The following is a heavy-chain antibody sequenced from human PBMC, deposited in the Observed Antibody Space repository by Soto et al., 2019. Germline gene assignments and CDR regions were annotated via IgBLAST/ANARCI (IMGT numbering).Heavy chain of an antibody. CDR1: GFNFSGSH. CDR3: ARDPSCSGGSCYYYYGMDV. V-gene: IGHV3-11*06. D-gene: IGHD2-15*01. Sequence: LRLSCAAPGFNFSGSHLSWIHQAPRKGLEWVSYISSSSSYTNYADSVKGRFTISRDNAKNSLYLQMNSLRAEDTAVYYCARDPSCSGGSCYYYYGMDVWGQGITVTVSS. CDR2: ISSSSSYT. J-gene: IGHJ6*02.